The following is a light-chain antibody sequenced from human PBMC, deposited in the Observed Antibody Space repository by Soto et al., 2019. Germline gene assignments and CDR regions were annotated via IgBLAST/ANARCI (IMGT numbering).Light chain of an antibody. CDR3: SSYRGYYTRD. Sequence: QSVLTQPASVSGSPGQSITISCTGTSSDVGGYNFVSWYQQHPGRAPKLLIYEVSRRPSGVSNRFSGSKSGDTASLTISGLQAEEEADYYCSSYRGYYTRDFGPGTKVTVL. J-gene: IGLJ1*01. CDR1: SSDVGGYNF. V-gene: IGLV2-14*01. CDR2: EVS.